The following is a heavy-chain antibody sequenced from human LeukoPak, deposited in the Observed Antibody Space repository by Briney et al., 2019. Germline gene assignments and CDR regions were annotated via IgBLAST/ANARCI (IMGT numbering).Heavy chain of an antibody. CDR1: GYTFTSYY. Sequence: ASVKVSCKASGYTFTSYYMHWVRQAPGQGLEWMGIINPSGGSTSYAQKFQGRVTMTRDTSTSTVYMELSSLRSEDTAVYYCARHCGPLSHCEKGWFDPWGQGTLVTVSS. D-gene: IGHD2-21*02. J-gene: IGHJ5*02. CDR2: INPSGGST. V-gene: IGHV1-46*01. CDR3: ARHCGPLSHCEKGWFDP.